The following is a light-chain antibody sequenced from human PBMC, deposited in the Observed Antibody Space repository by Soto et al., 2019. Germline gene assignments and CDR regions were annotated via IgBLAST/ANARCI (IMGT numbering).Light chain of an antibody. CDR2: KAS. CDR1: QSISSW. Sequence: DIQMTQSPSTLSASVGDRVTITCRASQSISSWLAWYQQKPGKAPNLLIYKASTLESGVPSRFSGSGSGTEFTLTISSLQPEDFATYYCQQYNSYSQTFGQGTKV. J-gene: IGKJ1*01. CDR3: QQYNSYSQT. V-gene: IGKV1-5*03.